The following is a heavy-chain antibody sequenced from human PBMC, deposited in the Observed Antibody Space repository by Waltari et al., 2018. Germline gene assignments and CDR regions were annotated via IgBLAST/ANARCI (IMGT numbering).Heavy chain of an antibody. V-gene: IGHV3-7*03. Sequence: EVQLVESGGGLVQPGGSLRLSCVASEFSFSTYWMSWVRQAPGKGHEGVVNRKQDGTEKNYGDSVKGRFTISRDNAETSVYLQMSNLRVDDTATYYCAAGSGWVFESWGQGTLVTVSS. CDR1: EFSFSTYW. J-gene: IGHJ4*02. D-gene: IGHD6-19*01. CDR3: AAGSGWVFES. CDR2: RKQDGTEK.